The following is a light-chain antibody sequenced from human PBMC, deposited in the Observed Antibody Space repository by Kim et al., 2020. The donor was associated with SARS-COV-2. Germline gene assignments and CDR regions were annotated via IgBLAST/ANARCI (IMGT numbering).Light chain of an antibody. CDR3: AAWDDSLSGYV. V-gene: IGLV1-47*02. J-gene: IGLJ1*01. Sequence: QSVLTQPPSASGTPGQRVTISCSGSSSNIGSNYVYWYQQLPGTAPKLLIYNLNQRPSGVPDRFSGSKSGTSASLAISGLRSEDEADYSCAAWDDSLSGYVFGTGTQLTVL. CDR2: NLN. CDR1: SSNIGSNY.